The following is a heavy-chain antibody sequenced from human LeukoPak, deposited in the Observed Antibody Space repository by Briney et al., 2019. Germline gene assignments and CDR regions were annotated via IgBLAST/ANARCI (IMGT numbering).Heavy chain of an antibody. CDR3: AREGYGSNFFYLHY. Sequence: SETLSLTCAVSGYSISSGYYWGCIRQPRGKGLACIWSIYHSGSTYYNPSLKSRVTISVHTPKNQFSLQLSSVTAADTAVYYSAREGYGSNFFYLHYWGQGTLVTVSS. D-gene: IGHD6-13*01. V-gene: IGHV4-38-2*02. CDR2: IYHSGST. CDR1: GYSISSGYY. J-gene: IGHJ4*02.